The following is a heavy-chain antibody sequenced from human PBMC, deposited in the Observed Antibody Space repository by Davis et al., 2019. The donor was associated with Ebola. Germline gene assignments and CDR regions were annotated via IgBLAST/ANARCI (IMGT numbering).Heavy chain of an antibody. Sequence: ASVKVSCKASGYTFTSYAMHWVRQAPGQGLEWMGIINPSGGSTSYAQKFQGRVTMTRDTSTSTVYMELNSLRSEDTAVYYCAREGLRFFAFDIWGQGTMVTVSS. V-gene: IGHV1-46*01. CDR2: INPSGGST. CDR3: AREGLRFFAFDI. D-gene: IGHD3-3*01. J-gene: IGHJ3*02. CDR1: GYTFTSYA.